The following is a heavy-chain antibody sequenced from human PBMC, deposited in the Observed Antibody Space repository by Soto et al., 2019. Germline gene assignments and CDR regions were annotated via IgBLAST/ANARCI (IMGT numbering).Heavy chain of an antibody. CDR1: GYTFTSYY. J-gene: IGHJ4*02. D-gene: IGHD5-18*01. V-gene: IGHV1-46*03. CDR2: INPSGGST. CDR3: ARVGYSYGSFDY. Sequence: QVQLVQSGAEVKKPGASVKVSCKASGYTFTSYYMHWVRQAPGQGLEWMGIINPSGGSTSYAQKFQGRVTMTRDTSTSTVYMELSSLRSEVTAVYYCARVGYSYGSFDYWGQGTLVTVSS.